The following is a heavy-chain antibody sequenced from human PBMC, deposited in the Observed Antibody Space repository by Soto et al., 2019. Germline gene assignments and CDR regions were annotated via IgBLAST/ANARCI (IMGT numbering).Heavy chain of an antibody. CDR2: VKEDGSEK. V-gene: IGHV3-7*04. CDR3: ARGGSPRY. CDR1: GFTFSDYW. D-gene: IGHD3-16*01. Sequence: EVQLVESGGGLVQPGGSLRLSCAASGFTFSDYWMSWVRQAPGKGLEWVAGVKEDGSEKYYVDSVRGRLTISRDNAENSLFLQMNSLRVEDTAVYYCARGGSPRYWGQGTLVTVSS. J-gene: IGHJ4*02.